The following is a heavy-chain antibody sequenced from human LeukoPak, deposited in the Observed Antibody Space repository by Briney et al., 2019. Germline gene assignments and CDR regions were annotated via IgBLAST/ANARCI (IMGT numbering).Heavy chain of an antibody. CDR2: IYYSGST. V-gene: IGHV4-61*05. CDR1: GGSISSNSYY. J-gene: IGHJ6*03. CDR3: ARTPPVYYSYYMDV. Sequence: PSETLSLTCAVSGGSISSNSYYWGWIRQPPGKGLEWIGYIYYSGSTNYNPSLKSRVTISVDTSKNQFSPKLSSVTAADTAVYYCARTPPVYYSYYMDVWGKGTTVTISS.